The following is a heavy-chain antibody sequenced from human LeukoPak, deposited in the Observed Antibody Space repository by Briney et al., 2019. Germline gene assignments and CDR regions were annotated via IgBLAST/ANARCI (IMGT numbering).Heavy chain of an antibody. V-gene: IGHV5-51*01. CDR2: IYPGDSDT. CDR1: GYSFPSYW. D-gene: IGHD3-9*01. J-gene: IGHJ4*02. CDR3: ARLGQYYDILTGYRLDEVVYFDY. Sequence: GESLKISCKGSGYSFPSYWIGWVRQMPGKGLEWMGIIYPGDSDTRYSPSFQGQVTISADKSISTAYLQWSSLKASDTAMYYCARLGQYYDILTGYRLDEVVYFDYWGQGTLVTVSS.